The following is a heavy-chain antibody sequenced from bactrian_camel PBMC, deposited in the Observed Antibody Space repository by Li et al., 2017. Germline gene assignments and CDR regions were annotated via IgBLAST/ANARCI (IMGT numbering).Heavy chain of an antibody. CDR1: GHNYCSYD. J-gene: IGHJ4*01. V-gene: IGHV3S55*01. CDR3: VKDVGSLWVGYEGDF. Sequence: HVQLVESGGGSVEAGGSLRLSCSASGHNYCSYDMTWYRQAPGKEREFVSSIDSDGNTKYADSVKGRFTISRDNTKNTLYLQLNSLKTEDTAMYYCVKDVGSLWVGYEGDFWGQGTQVTVS. CDR2: IDSDGNT. D-gene: IGHD3*01.